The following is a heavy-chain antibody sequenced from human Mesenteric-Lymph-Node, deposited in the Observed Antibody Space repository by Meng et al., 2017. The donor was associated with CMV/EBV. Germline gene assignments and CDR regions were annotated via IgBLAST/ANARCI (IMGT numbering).Heavy chain of an antibody. CDR2: IYYSGST. Sequence: SETLSLTCTVSGGSISSYYWSWIRQPPGKGLEWIGYIYYSGSTNYNPSLKSRVTISVDTSKNQFSLKLSSVTAADTAVYYCARASSYYDFWSGYSVLYYYSGMDVWGQGTTVTVSS. J-gene: IGHJ6*02. CDR1: GGSISSYY. V-gene: IGHV4-59*01. D-gene: IGHD3-3*01. CDR3: ARASSYYDFWSGYSVLYYYSGMDV.